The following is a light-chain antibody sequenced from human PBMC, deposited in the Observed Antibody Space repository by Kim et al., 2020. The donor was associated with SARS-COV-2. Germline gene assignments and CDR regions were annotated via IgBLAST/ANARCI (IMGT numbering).Light chain of an antibody. CDR2: AAS. V-gene: IGKV1-9*01. CDR3: QQGNRFPLT. J-gene: IGKJ4*01. Sequence: IQLTQSPSSLSASVGDRVTITCRASQGISSYLAWYQHKPGKAPKPLIYAASTLQTGVPSRFSGSGSGTDFTLTISSLQPEDFATYYWQQGNRFPLTFGGGTQVDIK. CDR1: QGISSY.